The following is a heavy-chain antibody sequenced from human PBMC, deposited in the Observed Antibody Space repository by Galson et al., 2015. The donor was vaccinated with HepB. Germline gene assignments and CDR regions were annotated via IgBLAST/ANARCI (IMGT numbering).Heavy chain of an antibody. Sequence: SVKVSCKASGYTFTAYSIHWVRQAPGQGLEWMGVIDPSVGSTKSAQNFQGRVTMTRDTSTSTVYMELSSLRSEDTAVYYCARDFHRRYDLWSAHYSRASDYYYYMDVWGEGTTVVVSS. CDR3: ARDFHRRYDLWSAHYSRASDYYYYMDV. CDR2: IDPSVGST. D-gene: IGHD3-3*01. CDR1: GYTFTAYS. V-gene: IGHV1-46*01. J-gene: IGHJ6*03.